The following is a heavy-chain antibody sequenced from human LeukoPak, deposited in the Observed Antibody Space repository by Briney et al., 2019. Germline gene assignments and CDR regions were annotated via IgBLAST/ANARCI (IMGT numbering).Heavy chain of an antibody. CDR2: IYYGGST. V-gene: IGHV4-59*01. Sequence: SETLSLTCTVSGGSISSYYWSWIRQPPGKGLEWIVYIYYGGSTNYTPSLKCRVTISVDTSKNRFSLKLSSVTAADTAVYYCARGVPGYHEFDYWGQGTLVTVSS. J-gene: IGHJ4*02. D-gene: IGHD3-16*02. CDR3: ARGVPGYHEFDY. CDR1: GGSISSYY.